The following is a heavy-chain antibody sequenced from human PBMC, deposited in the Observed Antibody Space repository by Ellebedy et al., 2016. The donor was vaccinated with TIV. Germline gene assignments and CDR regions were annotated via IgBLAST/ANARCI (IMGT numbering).Heavy chain of an antibody. J-gene: IGHJ5*02. D-gene: IGHD2-2*01. CDR1: GYSISSGYY. Sequence: MPGGSLRLSCTVSGYSISSGYYWGWIRQPPGKGLEWIGSIYHSGSTYYNPSLKSRVTISVDKSKNQFSLKLSSVTAADTAVYYCARQRTTLGDWFDPWGQGTLVTVSS. CDR3: ARQRTTLGDWFDP. V-gene: IGHV4-38-2*02. CDR2: IYHSGST.